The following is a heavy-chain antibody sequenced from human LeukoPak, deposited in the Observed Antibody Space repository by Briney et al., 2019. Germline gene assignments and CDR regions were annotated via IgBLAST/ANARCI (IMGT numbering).Heavy chain of an antibody. CDR3: TRLTYYDILTGYYNGDY. CDR2: IRSKANSYAT. Sequence: GGSVRLSCAPSGFTFSGSAMHWVRQASGXGLEWVGRIRSKANSYATAYAASVKGRFTISRDDSKNTAYLQMNSLKTEDTAVYYCTRLTYYDILTGYYNGDYWGQGTLVTVSS. D-gene: IGHD3-9*01. J-gene: IGHJ4*02. V-gene: IGHV3-73*01. CDR1: GFTFSGSA.